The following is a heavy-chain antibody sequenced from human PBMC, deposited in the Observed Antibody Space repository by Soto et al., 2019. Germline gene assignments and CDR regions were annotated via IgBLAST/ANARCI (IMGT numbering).Heavy chain of an antibody. CDR2: IYYSGST. D-gene: IGHD6-6*01. CDR1: CGSVSSGSYY. J-gene: IGHJ4*02. V-gene: IGHV4-61*01. Sequence: QVQLQESGPGLVKPSETLSLTCTVSCGSVSSGSYYWSWIRQPPGKGLEWIGYIYYSGSTNYNPSLKSRVTISVDTSKNQFSLKLSSVTAADTAVYYCARAVVAARPENFDYWGQGTLVTVSS. CDR3: ARAVVAARPENFDY.